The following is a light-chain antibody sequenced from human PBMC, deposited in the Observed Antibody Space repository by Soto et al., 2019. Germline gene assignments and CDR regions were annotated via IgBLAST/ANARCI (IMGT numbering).Light chain of an antibody. CDR2: KDN. J-gene: IGLJ1*01. CDR1: ALPKKY. V-gene: IGLV3-25*03. CDR3: QSIDGTGSLYV. Sequence: SYELTQSPSVSVSPGQTARITCSGDALPKKYVYWYQLRPGQAPLLIVYKDNERPSGIPERFSGSSSGPTATLTISGVQAEDEADYYCQSIDGTGSLYVFGGGPKVTVL.